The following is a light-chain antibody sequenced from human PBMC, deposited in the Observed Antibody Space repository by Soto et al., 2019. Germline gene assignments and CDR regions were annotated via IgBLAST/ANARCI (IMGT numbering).Light chain of an antibody. V-gene: IGLV2-23*02. Sequence: QSALTQPASVSGSPGQSITISCTGSSSDVGNYDLVSWYQQFPSKAPKLMIYEVSKRPSGVSNRFSGSKSGNTASLTISGVQAEDEADYYCCTYAGSRTDNYVFGTGTQLTVL. J-gene: IGLJ1*01. CDR1: SSDVGNYDL. CDR3: CTYAGSRTDNYV. CDR2: EVS.